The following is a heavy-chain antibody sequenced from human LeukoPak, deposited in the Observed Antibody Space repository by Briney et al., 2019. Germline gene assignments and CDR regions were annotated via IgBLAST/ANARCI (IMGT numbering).Heavy chain of an antibody. J-gene: IGHJ6*03. V-gene: IGHV6-1*01. D-gene: IGHD3-10*01. CDR3: ASDKNDYNISYLHYCCYMDV. Sequence: SQTLSLTCAISGDSVSSNTAAWKWIRQSPSRGLEWLGTSYYRSKWYNDYAVSVKSRITIDSDTSKNQFSLQLNSVTPEDTAMYYCASDKNDYNISYLHYCCYMDVWGKGTTVTVSS. CDR1: GDSVSSNTAA. CDR2: SYYRSKWYN.